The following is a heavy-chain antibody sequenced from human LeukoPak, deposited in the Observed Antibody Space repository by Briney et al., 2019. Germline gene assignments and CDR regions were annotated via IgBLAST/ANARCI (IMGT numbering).Heavy chain of an antibody. CDR2: IPSDGTTK. V-gene: IGHV3-30-3*01. CDR3: ARGILSPRSVAFDV. J-gene: IGHJ3*01. CDR1: GFTLSSHV. Sequence: GGSLRLSCVASGFTLSSHVMHWVRQAPGKGLEWVALIPSDGTTKYNADTVEGRFTISRDTSMDTLYMQMNSLRDDDTSVYYCARGILSPRSVAFDVWGQGTMVTVS. D-gene: IGHD3-3*01.